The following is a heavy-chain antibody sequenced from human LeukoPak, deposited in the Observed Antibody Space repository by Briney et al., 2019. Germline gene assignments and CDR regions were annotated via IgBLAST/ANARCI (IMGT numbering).Heavy chain of an antibody. CDR2: ISPNSGGT. Sequence: ASVKVSCKVSGYTLTELSMHWVRQAPGKGLEWMGWISPNSGGTNYAQKFQGRVTMTRDTSISTAYMELSRLRSDDTAVYYCARGVVAATFGHYYYYGMDVWGQGTTVTVSS. CDR1: GYTLTELS. CDR3: ARGVVAATFGHYYYYGMDV. J-gene: IGHJ6*02. V-gene: IGHV1-2*02. D-gene: IGHD2-15*01.